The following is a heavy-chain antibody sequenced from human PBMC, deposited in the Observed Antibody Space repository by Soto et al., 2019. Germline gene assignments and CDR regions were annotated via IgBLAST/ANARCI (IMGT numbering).Heavy chain of an antibody. CDR2: ISSSGSTI. V-gene: IGHV3-48*03. CDR1: TFSSYE. CDR3: ARAQSYYDFWSGYFDLPMDV. J-gene: IGHJ6*02. Sequence: TFSSYEMNWVRQAPGKGLEWVSYISSSGSTIYYADSVKGRFTISRDNAKNSLYLQMNSLRAEDTAVYYCARAQSYYDFWSGYFDLPMDVWGQGTTVTVSS. D-gene: IGHD3-3*01.